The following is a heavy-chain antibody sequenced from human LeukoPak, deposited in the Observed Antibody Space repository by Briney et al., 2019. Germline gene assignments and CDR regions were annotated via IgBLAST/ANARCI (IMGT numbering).Heavy chain of an antibody. V-gene: IGHV3-20*04. CDR1: GFTFGNYG. J-gene: IGHJ4*02. Sequence: PSGGSLRLSCAASGFTFGNYGMSWVRHAPGKGLEWVSGINWNGGSTGYADSVEGRFTISRDNAKNSQYLQMNSLRVEDTALYYCARAQTYGDSRLLLDYWGQGTLVTVSS. CDR2: INWNGGST. D-gene: IGHD2-21*02. CDR3: ARAQTYGDSRLLLDY.